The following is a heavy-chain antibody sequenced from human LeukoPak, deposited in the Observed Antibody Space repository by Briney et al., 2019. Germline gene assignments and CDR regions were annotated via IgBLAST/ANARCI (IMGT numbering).Heavy chain of an antibody. D-gene: IGHD3-16*02. Sequence: PGGSLRLSCAASGFTVSSNYMSWVRQAPGKGLEWVSVIYSGGSTYYADSVKGRFTISRDNSKNTLYLQMSSLRAEDTAVYYCARDLPSYDYVWGSYRHDAFDIWGQGTMVTVSS. J-gene: IGHJ3*02. V-gene: IGHV3-53*01. CDR2: IYSGGST. CDR3: ARDLPSYDYVWGSYRHDAFDI. CDR1: GFTVSSNY.